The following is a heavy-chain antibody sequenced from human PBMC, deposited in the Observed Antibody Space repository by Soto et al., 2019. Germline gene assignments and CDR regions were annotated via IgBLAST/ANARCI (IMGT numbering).Heavy chain of an antibody. Sequence: QVQLQESGPGLVKPSETLSLTCTVSGGSMSNSYWSWIRQPPGKGLEYIGYIYYSGSTNYNPSFWSRVTISIDTSKNQFSLKLNSVSAADTAVYSCARGGWSVDFWGQGTLVTVSS. J-gene: IGHJ4*02. V-gene: IGHV4-59*01. CDR3: ARGGWSVDF. CDR1: GGSMSNSY. CDR2: IYYSGST. D-gene: IGHD6-19*01.